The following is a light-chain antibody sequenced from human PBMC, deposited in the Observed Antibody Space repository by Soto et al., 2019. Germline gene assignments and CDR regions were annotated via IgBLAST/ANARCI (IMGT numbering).Light chain of an antibody. J-gene: IGLJ1*01. V-gene: IGLV2-14*01. CDR2: EVS. CDR1: SSDVGGYNY. Sequence: QSVLTQPASVSGSPGQSITISCTGTSSDVGGYNYVSWYQQHPGKAPKLMIYEVSNRPSAVSNRFSGSKSGNTASLTISGLHTEDEADYYCRSYTSGSAPFVFGTGTKLTVL. CDR3: RSYTSGSAPFV.